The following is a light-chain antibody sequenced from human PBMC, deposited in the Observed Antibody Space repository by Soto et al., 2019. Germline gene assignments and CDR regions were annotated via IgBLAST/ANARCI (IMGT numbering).Light chain of an antibody. V-gene: IGKV3-15*01. Sequence: EIVMTQSPATLSVSPGERATLSCRASQSVSSRLAWYQQKPGQAPRLLIHDASTRATGIPARFSGSGSGTECTLTISSLQSEDVAVYYCQQYNKWPTFGQGTKVEIK. CDR1: QSVSSR. J-gene: IGKJ1*01. CDR2: DAS. CDR3: QQYNKWPT.